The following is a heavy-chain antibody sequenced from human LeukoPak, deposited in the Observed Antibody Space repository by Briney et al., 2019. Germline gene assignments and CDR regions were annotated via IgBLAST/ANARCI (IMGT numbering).Heavy chain of an antibody. V-gene: IGHV4-38-2*01. Sequence: SETLSLTCAVSGYSISSGYYWGWIRPPPGKGLEWNGSIYHSGSTYYNPSLKSRVTISVDTSKNQFSLKLSSVTAADTAVYYCARIPYDFWSGYYSYYFDYWGQGTLVTVSS. CDR3: ARIPYDFWSGYYSYYFDY. J-gene: IGHJ4*02. CDR1: GYSISSGYY. CDR2: IYHSGST. D-gene: IGHD3-3*01.